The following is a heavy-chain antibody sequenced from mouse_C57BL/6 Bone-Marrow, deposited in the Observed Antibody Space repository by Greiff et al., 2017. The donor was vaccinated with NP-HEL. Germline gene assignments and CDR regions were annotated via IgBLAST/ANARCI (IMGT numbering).Heavy chain of an antibody. CDR1: GYTFTSYD. CDR3: ALYSNSYPYYFDY. CDR2: IYPRDGST. V-gene: IGHV1-85*01. Sequence: VKLVESGPELVKPGASVKLSCKASGYTFTSYDINWVKQRPGQGLEWIGWIYPRDGSTKYNEKFKGKATLTVDTSSSTAYMELHSLTSEDSAVYFCALYSNSYPYYFDYWGQGTTLTVSS. D-gene: IGHD2-5*01. J-gene: IGHJ2*01.